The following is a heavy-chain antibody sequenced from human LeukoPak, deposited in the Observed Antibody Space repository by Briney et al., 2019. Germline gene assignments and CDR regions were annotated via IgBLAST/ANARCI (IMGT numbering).Heavy chain of an antibody. CDR2: MHYTGST. D-gene: IGHD2-2*01. CDR1: GESMSGFY. J-gene: IGHJ4*02. Sequence: SETLSLTCTVSGESMSGFYWNWIRQPPGKGLEWIGYMHYTGSTNYNPSLKSRVTISIDTSKNQFSLKLSSVTASDTAVYYCARKGPYCSSTSCYFDYWGQGTLVTVSS. V-gene: IGHV4-59*08. CDR3: ARKGPYCSSTSCYFDY.